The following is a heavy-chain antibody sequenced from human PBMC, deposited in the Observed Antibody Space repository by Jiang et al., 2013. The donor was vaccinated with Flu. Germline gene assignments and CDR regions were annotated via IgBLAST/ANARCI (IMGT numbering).Heavy chain of an antibody. CDR3: AKDQGKCVSSTSCHYYYGMDV. J-gene: IGHJ6*02. CDR2: ISGSGGST. CDR1: GFTFSSYA. Sequence: QLLESGGGLVQPGGSLRLSCAASGFTFSSYAMSWVRQAPGKGLEWVSAISGSGGSTYYADSVKGRFTISRDNSKNTLYLQMNSLRAEDTAVYYCAKDQGKCVSSTSCHYYYGMDVWGQGTTVTVSS. D-gene: IGHD2-2*01. V-gene: IGHV3-23*01.